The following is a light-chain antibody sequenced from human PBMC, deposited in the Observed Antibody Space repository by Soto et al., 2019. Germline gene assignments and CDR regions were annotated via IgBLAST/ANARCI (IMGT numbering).Light chain of an antibody. CDR3: QQYNNWPLT. CDR1: QIISSN. CDR2: GAS. Sequence: EILMTQSPGTLSVSPGERATLSCRASQIISSNLAWYQQKPGQAPRLLIYGASTRATGIPARFSGSGSGTEFTLTISSLQSEDFAVYSCQQYNNWPLTFGQGTKV. J-gene: IGKJ1*01. V-gene: IGKV3-15*01.